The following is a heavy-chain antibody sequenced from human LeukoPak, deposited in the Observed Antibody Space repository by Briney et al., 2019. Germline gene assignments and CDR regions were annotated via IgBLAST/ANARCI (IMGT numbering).Heavy chain of an antibody. CDR3: ARGSGSYHAAF. V-gene: IGHV4-34*01. D-gene: IGHD1-26*01. CDR2: INHSGST. Sequence: PSETLSLTCAVYGGSFSGYYWSWIRQPPGKGLEWIGEINHSGSTNYNPSLKSRVTISVDTSKNQFSLKLSSVTAADTAVYYCARGSGSYHAAFWGQGTLVTVSS. J-gene: IGHJ4*02. CDR1: GGSFSGYY.